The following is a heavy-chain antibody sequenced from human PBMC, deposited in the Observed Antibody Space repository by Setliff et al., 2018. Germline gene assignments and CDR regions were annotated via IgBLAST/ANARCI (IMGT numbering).Heavy chain of an antibody. D-gene: IGHD5-18*01. J-gene: IGHJ4*02. V-gene: IGHV1-8*02. CDR3: ARRVGSVGIQLPDY. Sequence: GASVKVSCKASGYSFSTYDINWVRQAAGQGLEWMGWMNPNTGYTGYARNFQGRVTMTRNTSISTAYMELSGLRSEDTAVYYCARRVGSVGIQLPDYWGQGTLVTVSS. CDR1: GYSFSTYD. CDR2: MNPNTGYT.